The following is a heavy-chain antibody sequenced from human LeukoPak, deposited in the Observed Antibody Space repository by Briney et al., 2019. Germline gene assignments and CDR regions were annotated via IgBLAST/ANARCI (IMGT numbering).Heavy chain of an antibody. J-gene: IGHJ5*01. V-gene: IGHV1-18*01. CDR2: ISAYNGNT. D-gene: IGHD3-10*01. CDR3: ARDPRITMVRGDNNGVNWFDY. CDR1: GYTFTSYG. Sequence: ASVKVSCKSSGYTFTSYGISWVRQAPGQGLEWMGWISAYNGNTNYAQKLQGRVTMTTDTSTSTAYMELRSLRSDDTAVYYCARDPRITMVRGDNNGVNWFDYWGQGTLVTVSS.